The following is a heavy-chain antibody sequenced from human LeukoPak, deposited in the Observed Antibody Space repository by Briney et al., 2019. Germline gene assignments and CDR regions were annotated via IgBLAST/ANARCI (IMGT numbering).Heavy chain of an antibody. CDR3: ARLSPSDY. Sequence: KSSETLSLTCTVSGGSISSSSYYWGWIRQPPGKGLEWIGSIYYSGSTYYNPSHKSRVTISVDTSKNQFSLKLSSVTAADTAVYYCARLSPSDYWGQGTLVTVSS. J-gene: IGHJ4*02. V-gene: IGHV4-39*01. CDR2: IYYSGST. CDR1: GGSISSSSYY.